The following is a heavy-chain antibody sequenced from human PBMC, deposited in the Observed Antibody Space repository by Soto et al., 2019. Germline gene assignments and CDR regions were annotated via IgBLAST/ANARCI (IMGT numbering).Heavy chain of an antibody. D-gene: IGHD1-26*01. V-gene: IGHV5-51*01. CDR3: ARIYTGAPGGPDY. Sequence: HGESLKISCKGSGYIFTTLWIGWVRQMPGKGLEWMGIIYPANSNTRYSPSFQGQVTISADKSISTVYLQWSSLKASDTAIYYCARIYTGAPGGPDYWGQGTQVTVSS. CDR2: IYPANSNT. CDR1: GYIFTTLW. J-gene: IGHJ4*02.